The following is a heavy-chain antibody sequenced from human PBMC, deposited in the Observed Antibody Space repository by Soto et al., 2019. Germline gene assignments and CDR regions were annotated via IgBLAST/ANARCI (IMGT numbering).Heavy chain of an antibody. CDR2: VYYSGST. J-gene: IGHJ4*01. CDR1: GDSISTYY. V-gene: IGHV4-59*01. Sequence: XAILSLTCDVSGDSISTYYWSWIRQPPGKGLEWIGYVYYSGSTLYNPSLESRVTLSIDMSKKQVSLKLNSVIAADTAVYYCARKRMIESWIDYWGHGTLVTVSS. D-gene: IGHD2-21*01. CDR3: ARKRMIESWIDY.